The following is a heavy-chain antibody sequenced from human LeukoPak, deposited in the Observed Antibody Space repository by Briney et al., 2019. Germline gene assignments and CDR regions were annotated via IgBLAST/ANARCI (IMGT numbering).Heavy chain of an antibody. J-gene: IGHJ4*02. D-gene: IGHD3-22*01. V-gene: IGHV3-23*01. Sequence: PGRPLRLSCAASGFTFSSYAMSWVRQAPGKGLEWVSAISGSGGSTYYADSVEGRFTISRDNSKNTLYLQMNSLRAEDTAVYYCAKVREVTMIVVVPLVDYWGQGTLVTVSS. CDR3: AKVREVTMIVVVPLVDY. CDR2: ISGSGGST. CDR1: GFTFSSYA.